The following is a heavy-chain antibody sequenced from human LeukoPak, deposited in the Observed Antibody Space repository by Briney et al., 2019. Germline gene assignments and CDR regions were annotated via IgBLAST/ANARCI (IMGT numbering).Heavy chain of an antibody. V-gene: IGHV3-66*04. Sequence: GGSLRLSCAASEFSVGSNYMTWVRQAPGKGLEWVSLIYSGGSTYYADSVKGRFTISRDNSKNTLYLQMNSLRAEDTAMYYCAKPLMRDRWFGESWGQGTLVTVSS. CDR2: IYSGGST. J-gene: IGHJ5*02. CDR3: AKPLMRDRWFGES. CDR1: EFSVGSNY. D-gene: IGHD3-10*01.